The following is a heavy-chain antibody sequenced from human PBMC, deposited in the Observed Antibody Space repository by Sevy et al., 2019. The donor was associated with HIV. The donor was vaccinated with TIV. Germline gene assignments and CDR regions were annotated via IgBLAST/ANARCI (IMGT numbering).Heavy chain of an antibody. CDR2: VTSDGAT. J-gene: IGHJ4*02. CDR3: AGGDTTMITDLDY. D-gene: IGHD3-16*01. CDR1: GLTFTTTG. Sequence: GGSLRLSCAASGLTFTTTGMSWVRQAPGKGLEWVAGVTSDGATYYADSVRDRFTGSRDNSKNTLYLQLNSLRADDTAVFYWAGGDTTMITDLDYWGQGTLVTVSS. V-gene: IGHV3-23*01.